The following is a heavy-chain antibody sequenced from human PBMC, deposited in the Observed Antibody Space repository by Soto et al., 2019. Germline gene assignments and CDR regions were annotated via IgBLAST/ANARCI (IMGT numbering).Heavy chain of an antibody. J-gene: IGHJ4*02. CDR3: ATNKGYATSIDY. CDR1: GGSVSSSQW. CDR2: IYHIGST. V-gene: IGHV4-4*02. D-gene: IGHD2-15*01. Sequence: SETLSLTCAVSGGSVSSSQWWTWVRQAPGKGLEWLGEIYHIGSTYYNPSLKSRVTISVDTSKNQFSLKLSSVTAADTAVYYCATNKGYATSIDYWGQGTLVTVSS.